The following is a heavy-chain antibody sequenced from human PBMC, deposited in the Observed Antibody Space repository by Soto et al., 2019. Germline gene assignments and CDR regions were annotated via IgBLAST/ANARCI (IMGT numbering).Heavy chain of an antibody. J-gene: IGHJ6*03. V-gene: IGHV4-59*01. CDR3: ARNDVTMVRGVKYYYYMDV. D-gene: IGHD3-10*01. Sequence: SETLSLTCTVSGGYISSYYWSWIRQPPGKGLEWIGYIYYSGSTNYNPSLKSRVTISVDTSKNQFSLKLSSVTAADTAVYYCARNDVTMVRGVKYYYYMDVWGKGTTVTVSS. CDR1: GGYISSYY. CDR2: IYYSGST.